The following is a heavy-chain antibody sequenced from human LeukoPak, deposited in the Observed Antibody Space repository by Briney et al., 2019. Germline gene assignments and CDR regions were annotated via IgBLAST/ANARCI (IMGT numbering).Heavy chain of an antibody. V-gene: IGHV3-23*01. CDR2: ISARGDNT. J-gene: IGHJ4*02. CDR1: GFTFTNYA. D-gene: IGHD3-10*01. Sequence: PGGSLRLSCAASGFTFTNYAMSWVRQAPGKGLEWVSAISARGDNTYYADSVKGRFSISRDNSQNTQYLQMNSLRAEDTAIYYCAKAYHYDAESSFDYWGQGILVTVSS. CDR3: AKAYHYDAESSFDY.